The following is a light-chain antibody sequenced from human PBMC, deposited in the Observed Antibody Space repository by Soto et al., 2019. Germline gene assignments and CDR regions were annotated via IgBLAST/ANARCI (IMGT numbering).Light chain of an antibody. V-gene: IGLV2-14*01. CDR3: NSYTKSTILHLV. J-gene: IGLJ1*01. CDR1: NSDVGGYNY. CDR2: EVS. Sequence: QSALTQPASVSGSPGQSLTISCTGTNSDVGGYNYVSWYQQHPGKAPKLMIFEVSNRPSGVPNRFSGSKSGNTAFLTISGLQAEDEADDHCNSYTKSTILHLVFGTGTKVTVL.